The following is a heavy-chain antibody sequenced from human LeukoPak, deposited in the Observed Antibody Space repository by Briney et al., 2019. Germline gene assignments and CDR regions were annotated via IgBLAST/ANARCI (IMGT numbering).Heavy chain of an antibody. CDR2: IFPGDSDT. D-gene: IGHD6-13*01. J-gene: IGHJ4*02. CDR3: ARTYSSGWLHYFDS. Sequence: GESLKISCKGSGYSFTSYWIGWVRQMPGKGLEWMGIIFPGDSDTRYSPSFQGQVTISADKSINTAYLQWSSLKASDTAIYFCARTYSSGWLHYFDSWGQGTLVTVSS. CDR1: GYSFTSYW. V-gene: IGHV5-51*01.